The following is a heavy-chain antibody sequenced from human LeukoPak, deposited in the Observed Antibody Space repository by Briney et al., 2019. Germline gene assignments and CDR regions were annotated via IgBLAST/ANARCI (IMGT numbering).Heavy chain of an antibody. Sequence: SGTLSLTCAVSGGSISSSSWWSWVRQPPGKGLEWIGYIYYSGSTYYNPSLKSRVTISVDTSKNQFSLKLSSVTAADTAVYYCARDPFRGNYYMDVWGKGTTVTVSS. J-gene: IGHJ6*03. CDR1: GGSISSSSW. CDR3: ARDPFRGNYYMDV. CDR2: IYYSGST. D-gene: IGHD2-21*01. V-gene: IGHV4-4*02.